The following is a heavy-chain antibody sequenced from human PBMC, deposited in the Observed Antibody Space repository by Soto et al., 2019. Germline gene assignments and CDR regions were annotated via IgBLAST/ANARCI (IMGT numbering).Heavy chain of an antibody. Sequence: QVQLVQSGAEVKKPGASVKVSCKVSGYTFTSYDINWFRQATGQGLGWRGWMNPNRGNTGYEQKFQGRVTMTRNTSISTAYMELSSLRSEDTAVYYCARGLPDIVVVHGMDVWGQGTTVTVSS. V-gene: IGHV1-8*01. CDR3: ARGLPDIVVVHGMDV. J-gene: IGHJ6*02. CDR1: GYTFTSYD. CDR2: MNPNRGNT. D-gene: IGHD2-2*01.